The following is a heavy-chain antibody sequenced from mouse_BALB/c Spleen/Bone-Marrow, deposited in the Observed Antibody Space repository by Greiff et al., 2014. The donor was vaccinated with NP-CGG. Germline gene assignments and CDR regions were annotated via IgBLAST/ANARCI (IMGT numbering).Heavy chain of an antibody. CDR3: ARARGVTTATPYYFDY. CDR2: ISGGGNS. CDR1: GFSFSSYA. V-gene: IGHV5-6-5*01. D-gene: IGHD1-2*01. Sequence: EVHLVESGGGLVKPGGSLKLSCAASGFSFSSYAVSWVRQTPEKRLEWVASISGGGNSYHSDNMKGRFTISRDNARSILYLQMSSLRSEDTAMYYCARARGVTTATPYYFDYWGQGTALTVSS. J-gene: IGHJ2*01.